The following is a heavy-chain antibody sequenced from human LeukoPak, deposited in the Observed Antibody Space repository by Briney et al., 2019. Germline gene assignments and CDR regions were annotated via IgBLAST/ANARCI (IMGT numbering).Heavy chain of an antibody. CDR3: ARGTPPYYYYMDV. CDR1: GGSTSSYY. J-gene: IGHJ6*03. D-gene: IGHD4-23*01. Sequence: SETLSLTCIVSGGSTSSYYWSWIRQPPGKGLEWIGYIYYSGSTNYNPSLKSRVTISVDTSKNQFSLKLNSVTAADTAVYYCARGTPPYYYYMDVWXKGTTVTVSS. V-gene: IGHV4-59*01. CDR2: IYYSGST.